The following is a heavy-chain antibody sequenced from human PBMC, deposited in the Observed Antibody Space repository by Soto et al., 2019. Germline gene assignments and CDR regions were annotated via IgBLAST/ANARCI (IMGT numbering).Heavy chain of an antibody. J-gene: IGHJ5*02. CDR1: GFSLNTSGVG. Sequence: SGPTLENPTQTLTLTFTFSGFSLNTSGVGVAWIRQPPGKALECLALIYWDDDKRYSPSLKSRLTISKDTSKNQVVLTMTNMDPVDTATYYCAHIPNYYQYNWFDPWGQGTLVTVSS. CDR3: AHIPNYYQYNWFDP. CDR2: IYWDDDK. V-gene: IGHV2-5*02. D-gene: IGHD3-10*01.